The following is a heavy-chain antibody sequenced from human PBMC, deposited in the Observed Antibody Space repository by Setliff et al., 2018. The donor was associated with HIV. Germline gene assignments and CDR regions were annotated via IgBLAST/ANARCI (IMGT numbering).Heavy chain of an antibody. V-gene: IGHV3-30*04. J-gene: IGHJ5*02. CDR1: GFYFRGYA. CDR2: IYFDGSDR. CDR3: EKDRGHGYSGYYGCDS. Sequence: GGSLRPSCEASGFYFRGYAIHWVRQAPGKGLEWVAVIYFDGSDRSYADSVKGRFTISRNNSKNTVYLEMNSLRGDDTDVYFCEKDRGHGYSGYYGCDSWGQGTLVTVSS. D-gene: IGHD5-12*01.